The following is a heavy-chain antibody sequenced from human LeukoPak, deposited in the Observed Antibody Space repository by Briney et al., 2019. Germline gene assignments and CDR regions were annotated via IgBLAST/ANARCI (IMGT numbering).Heavy chain of an antibody. J-gene: IGHJ4*02. D-gene: IGHD3-10*01. Sequence: SETLSLTCTVSGGSFSSGSYYWSWIRQPPGKGLEWIGYIYYSGSTNYNPSLKSRVTISVDTSKNQFSLKLSSVTAADTAVYYCARARWGSGDYDYWGQGTLVTVSS. CDR1: GGSFSSGSYY. CDR2: IYYSGST. CDR3: ARARWGSGDYDY. V-gene: IGHV4-61*01.